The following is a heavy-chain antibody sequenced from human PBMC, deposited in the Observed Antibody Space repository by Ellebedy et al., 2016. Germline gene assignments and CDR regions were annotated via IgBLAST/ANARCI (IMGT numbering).Heavy chain of an antibody. D-gene: IGHD2/OR15-2a*01. CDR3: TRRGNGIYYFDY. V-gene: IGHV3-33*08. Sequence: GESLKISCAASGFTLSNAWMTWVRQAPGKGLEWVAVIWYDGSNKYYADSVNGRFTISRDNSKNPLYLQMNSLRAEDTAVYYCTRRGNGIYYFDYWGQGTLVTVSS. CDR1: GFTLSNAW. CDR2: IWYDGSNK. J-gene: IGHJ4*02.